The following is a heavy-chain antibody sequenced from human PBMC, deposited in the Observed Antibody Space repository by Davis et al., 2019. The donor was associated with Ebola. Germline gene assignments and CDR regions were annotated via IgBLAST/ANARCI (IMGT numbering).Heavy chain of an antibody. CDR2: INRSGST. CDR3: ARVVQQVVRLDS. V-gene: IGHV4-34*01. D-gene: IGHD6-6*01. J-gene: IGHJ5*01. CDR1: GFTFSSYE. Sequence: ESLKISCAASGFTFSSYEMNWVRQPPGKGLEWIGEINRSGSTNYDPSLKSRVTISVDTSKSQFSLKVTSVTAADTAVYFCARVVQQVVRLDSWGQGTLVTVSS.